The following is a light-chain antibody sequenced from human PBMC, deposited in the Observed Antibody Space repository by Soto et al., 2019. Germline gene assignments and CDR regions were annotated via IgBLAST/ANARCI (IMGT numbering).Light chain of an antibody. CDR1: SSDVGGYKS. CDR3: SSYTTSSTLV. CDR2: EVT. V-gene: IGLV2-14*01. J-gene: IGLJ3*02. Sequence: QCALTQPASVSGSPGQSITIACTGTSSDVGGYKSVSWFQQHPGKAPKLIIYEVTNRPSGVSPRFSGSKSGNTASLTISGLQAQDESDYYCSSYTTSSTLVFGGGTKLTVL.